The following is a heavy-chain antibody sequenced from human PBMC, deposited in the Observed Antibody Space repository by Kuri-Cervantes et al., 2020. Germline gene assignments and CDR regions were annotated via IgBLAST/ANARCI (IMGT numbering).Heavy chain of an antibody. CDR2: MNPNSGNT. CDR1: GYTFTSYD. J-gene: IGHJ3*02. V-gene: IGHV1-8*01. D-gene: IGHD3-22*01. CDR3: ARSATPQMDYYDSSGYGRNAFDI. Sequence: ASVKVSCKASGYTFTSYDINWVRQATGQGLEWMGWMNPNSGNTGYAQKFQGRVTMTRNTSISTAYMELSSLRSEDTAVYYCARSATPQMDYYDSSGYGRNAFDIWGQGTMVTVSS.